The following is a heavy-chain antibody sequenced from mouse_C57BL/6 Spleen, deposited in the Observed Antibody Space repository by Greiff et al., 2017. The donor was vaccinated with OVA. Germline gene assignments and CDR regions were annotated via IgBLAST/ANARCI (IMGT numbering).Heavy chain of an antibody. Sequence: DVMLVESGGGLVQPGGSMKLSCVASGFTFSNYWMNWVRQSPEKGLEWVAQIRLKSDNYATHYAESVKGRLTISRDDSKSSVYLQMNNLRAEDTGIYYCTGTTVVDFDVWGTGTTVTVSS. V-gene: IGHV6-3*01. CDR1: GFTFSNYW. J-gene: IGHJ1*03. CDR3: TGTTVVDFDV. D-gene: IGHD1-1*01. CDR2: IRLKSDNYAT.